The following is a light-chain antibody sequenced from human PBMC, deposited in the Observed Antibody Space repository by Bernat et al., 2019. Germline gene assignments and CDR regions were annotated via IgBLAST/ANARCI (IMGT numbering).Light chain of an antibody. Sequence: DVQLTQSPSFLSASVGDRVDITCRASQVSGTYLAWYQKKPGKAPKLLIYGASTFQNGVPSRFSGSRSGTEFTLTIASLQPEDGATYFCQQLDRFPITFGQGTQLEIK. CDR3: QQLDRFPIT. V-gene: IGKV1-9*01. CDR2: GAS. CDR1: QVSGTY. J-gene: IGKJ5*01.